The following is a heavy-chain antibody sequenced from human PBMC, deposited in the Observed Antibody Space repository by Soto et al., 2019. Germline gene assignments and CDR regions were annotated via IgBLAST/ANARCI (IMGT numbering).Heavy chain of an antibody. CDR1: GGSISSRSHH. V-gene: IGHV4-39*01. CDR2: SHYSGSA. CDR3: ARVYYDFWSGSYYYYMDV. Sequence: QLQLQESGPGLVKPSETLSLTCTVSGGSISSRSHHWGWIRQPPGKGLEWIGSSHYSGSAYYIPAHKSRLSLPVDTSNNQFSLKLTCVTAADAAVYYCARVYYDFWSGSYYYYMDVWGKGTTVTVSS. J-gene: IGHJ6*03. D-gene: IGHD3-3*01.